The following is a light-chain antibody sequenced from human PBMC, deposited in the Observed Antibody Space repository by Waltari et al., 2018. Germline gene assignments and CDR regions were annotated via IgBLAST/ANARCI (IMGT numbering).Light chain of an antibody. CDR3: QQYYDVPYT. V-gene: IGKV4-1*01. CDR2: WAS. CDR1: QSVLFSSNNKNY. J-gene: IGKJ2*01. Sequence: DIVMTQSPDSLAVSLGERATINCKSSQSVLFSSNNKNYLSWYQQKPGQPPKLLIYWASTRESGVPDRFSGSGSGTEFTLTISSLQAEDVAVYYCQQYYDVPYTFGQGTKLEI.